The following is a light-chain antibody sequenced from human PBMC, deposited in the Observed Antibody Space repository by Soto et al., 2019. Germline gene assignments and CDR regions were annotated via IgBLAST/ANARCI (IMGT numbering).Light chain of an antibody. CDR3: QQYNSYPT. V-gene: IGKV1-5*03. CDR2: KAS. CDR1: QSISSW. J-gene: IGKJ1*01. Sequence: DIPMTQSPSTLSASVGDRVTIICRARQSISSWLAWYQQKPGKAPKLLIYKASSIETGVPSRFSGSGSGTEFTRTISSLQPDDCATYYCQQYNSYPTFGQGTKVEIK.